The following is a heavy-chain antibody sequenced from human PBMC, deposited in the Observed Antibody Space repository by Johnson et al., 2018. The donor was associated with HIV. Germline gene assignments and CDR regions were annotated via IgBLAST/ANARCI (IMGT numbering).Heavy chain of an antibody. CDR1: GFTFDDYG. V-gene: IGHV3-43D*03. Sequence: VQLVESGGGVVRPGGSLRLSCAVSGFTFDDYGMSWVRQAPGKGLEWVSLISWDGGSTYYADSVKGRFTISRDNSKNSLYLQMNSLRAEDTALYYCANDMKGARGSDAGAVDVWGQRTRVTVSS. CDR2: ISWDGGST. CDR3: ANDMKGARGSDAGAVDV. J-gene: IGHJ3*01. D-gene: IGHD3-16*01.